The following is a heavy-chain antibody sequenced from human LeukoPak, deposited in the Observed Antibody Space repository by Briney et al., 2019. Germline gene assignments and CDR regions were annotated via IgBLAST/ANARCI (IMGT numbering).Heavy chain of an antibody. Sequence: ASVKVSCKASGYTFTSYDINWVRQATGQGLEWMGWMNPNSGNTGYAQKFQGRVTMTRNTSISTAYMELSRLRSEDTDVYSCARGRNYVRYWGQGTLVTVSS. CDR1: GYTFTSYD. D-gene: IGHD4-11*01. CDR3: ARGRNYVRY. V-gene: IGHV1-8*01. J-gene: IGHJ4*02. CDR2: MNPNSGNT.